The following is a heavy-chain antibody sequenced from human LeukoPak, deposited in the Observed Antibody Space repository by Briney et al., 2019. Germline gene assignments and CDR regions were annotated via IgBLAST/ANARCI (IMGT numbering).Heavy chain of an antibody. Sequence: GGSLRLSCAVSGFTFSSYWMSWVRQAPGKGLEWVAFIRSDGSNKYYADSVKGRFTISRDNSKNTLYLQINSLRAEDTAVYYCAKDRSYSYGFAIDYWGQGALVTVSS. V-gene: IGHV3-30*02. D-gene: IGHD5-18*01. CDR1: GFTFSSYW. J-gene: IGHJ4*02. CDR2: IRSDGSNK. CDR3: AKDRSYSYGFAIDY.